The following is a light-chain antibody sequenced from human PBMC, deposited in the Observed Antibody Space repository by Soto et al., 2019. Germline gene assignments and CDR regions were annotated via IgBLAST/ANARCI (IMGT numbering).Light chain of an antibody. CDR1: RSDVGGYNY. Sequence: QSALTQPASVSGSPGQSITISCTGTRSDVGGYNYVYWHQQHPGKAPKLMIYDVTNRHSGVSDRFSGSKSGNTASLTISGLQAEDEADYYCSSYTSSSTYVFGAGTKLTVL. J-gene: IGLJ1*01. CDR3: SSYTSSSTYV. CDR2: DVT. V-gene: IGLV2-14*01.